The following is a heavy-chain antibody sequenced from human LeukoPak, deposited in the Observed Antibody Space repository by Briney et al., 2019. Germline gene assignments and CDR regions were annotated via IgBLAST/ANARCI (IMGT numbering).Heavy chain of an antibody. CDR1: EFSLSTHPMP. CDR2: IYYNDYK. V-gene: IGHV2-5*01. J-gene: IGHJ4*02. Sequence: SGPTLANPTHTLTLPCTFSEFSLSTHPMPVGWIRQPPGKALEWLAFIYYNDYKRYSTSLRSRPTITRNTSKNQVVRAVTDMDPVDTATDYWAHLVVTIGWRSYFDYWGQRALVTVSS. CDR3: AHLVVTIGWRSYFDY. D-gene: IGHD3-10*01.